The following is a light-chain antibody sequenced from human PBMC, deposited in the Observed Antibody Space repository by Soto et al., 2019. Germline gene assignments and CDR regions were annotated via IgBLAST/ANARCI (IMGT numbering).Light chain of an antibody. J-gene: IGLJ1*01. CDR3: RSFTISSPLFV. Sequence: QSALTQPASVSGSPGQSITISCAGTSSDIGGYNDVSWYQHHPGKAPKVMIYDVSNRPSGVSNRFSGSKSGNTASLPISGLQAENEAGYSCRSFTISSPLFVFGRGTQVTVL. V-gene: IGLV2-14*03. CDR2: DVS. CDR1: SSDIGGYND.